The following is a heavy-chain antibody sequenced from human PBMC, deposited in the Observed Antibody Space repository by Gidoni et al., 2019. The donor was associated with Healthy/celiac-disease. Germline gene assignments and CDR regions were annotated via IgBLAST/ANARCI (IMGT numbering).Heavy chain of an antibody. CDR1: GFTFSSYG. J-gene: IGHJ4*02. Sequence: QVQLVESGGGVVQPGRSLRLSCAASGFTFSSYGMHWVRQAPGKGLVWVAVRSYDGSNKYYADSVKGRFTISRDNSKNTLYLQMNSLRAEDTAVYYCAKDGCGGDCYSDLDYWGQGTLVTVSS. CDR3: AKDGCGGDCYSDLDY. D-gene: IGHD2-21*02. V-gene: IGHV3-30*18. CDR2: RSYDGSNK.